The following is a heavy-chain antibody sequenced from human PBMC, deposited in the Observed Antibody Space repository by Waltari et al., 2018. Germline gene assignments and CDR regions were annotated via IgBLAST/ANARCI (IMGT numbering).Heavy chain of an antibody. V-gene: IGHV3-73*01. CDR2: IRRQPYNYAT. Sequence: EVQVVESGVGLVQPGGSLKLSCATSGFSFRVFSIHWVRQASGKGLEWVGRIRRQPYNYATAYSASVKGRFTISRDDSKNTAYLQMNSLMTDDTAVYYCSGGEVTGTDFWGQGTLVTVSS. CDR1: GFSFRVFS. D-gene: IGHD1-1*01. J-gene: IGHJ4*02. CDR3: SGGEVTGTDF.